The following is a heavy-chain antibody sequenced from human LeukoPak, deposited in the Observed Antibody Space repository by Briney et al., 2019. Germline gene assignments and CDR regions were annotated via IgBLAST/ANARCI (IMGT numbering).Heavy chain of an antibody. D-gene: IGHD6-13*01. Sequence: ASVKVSCKVSGYTLTELSMHWVRQAPGRGLEWMGGFDPEDGETIYAQKFQGRVTMTEDTSTDTAYMELSSLRSEDTAVYYCATGIAAAGTPGPNWFDPWGQGTLVTVSS. J-gene: IGHJ5*02. CDR1: GYTLTELS. CDR2: FDPEDGET. V-gene: IGHV1-24*01. CDR3: ATGIAAAGTPGPNWFDP.